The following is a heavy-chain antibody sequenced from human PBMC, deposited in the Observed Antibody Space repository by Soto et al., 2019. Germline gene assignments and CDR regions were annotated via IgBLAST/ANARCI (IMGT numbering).Heavy chain of an antibody. CDR1: GFTFSSYD. CDR2: IKQDGGEE. Sequence: PGGSLRLSCAASGFTFSSYDMIWVRQAPGRGLEWGASIKQDGGEEYYLGDVKGRLTVSRDDADSSLSLHFNSLTTENTAIYYRPRAPFRGMDVWGQGTTVTVSS. J-gene: IGHJ6*02. V-gene: IGHV3-7*01. CDR3: PRAPFRGMDV.